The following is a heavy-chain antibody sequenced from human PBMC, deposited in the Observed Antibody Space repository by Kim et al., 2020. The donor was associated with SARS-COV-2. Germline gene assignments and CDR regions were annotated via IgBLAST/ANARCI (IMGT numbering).Heavy chain of an antibody. Sequence: GGSLRLSCAASGFTFSGSTMHWVRQASGKGLEWVGRIRSKANSYATAYAASVKGRFTISRDDSKNTAYLQMNSLKTEDTVVYYCTRVNPIAGGWYDAFDIWGQGTMVTVSS. CDR2: IRSKANSYAT. J-gene: IGHJ3*02. V-gene: IGHV3-73*01. CDR1: GFTFSGST. CDR3: TRVNPIAGGWYDAFDI. D-gene: IGHD6-19*01.